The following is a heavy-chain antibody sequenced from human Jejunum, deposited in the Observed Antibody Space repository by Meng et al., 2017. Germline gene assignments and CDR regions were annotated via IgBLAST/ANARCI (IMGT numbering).Heavy chain of an antibody. CDR2: IDYSGST. V-gene: IGHV4-39*07. CDR1: GGSISSRSYY. J-gene: IGHJ5*02. D-gene: IGHD2-2*01. Sequence: QRSAPGHVAPPAPLPRTCTVFGGSISSRSYYWGSIRQPPGKGLDWSGRIDYSGSTYYNPSLKSRVSISVDTSKNQFSLKLSSVTAADTALYYCARDPTSVVPVAIRNWFDPWGQGTLVTVSS. CDR3: ARDPTSVVPVAIRNWFDP.